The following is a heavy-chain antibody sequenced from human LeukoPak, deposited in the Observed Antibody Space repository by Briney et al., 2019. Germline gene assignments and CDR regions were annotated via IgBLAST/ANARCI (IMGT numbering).Heavy chain of an antibody. V-gene: IGHV4-59*08. Sequence: SETLSLTCTVSGASISSYYWSXXXQPPGKGLEWIGYVYYSGSTNYNPSLKSRVSISVDXSKNQFSLNLSSVTAADTAVYYCAAFRQWLVILDYWGQGTLVTVSS. CDR1: GASISSYY. CDR2: VYYSGST. D-gene: IGHD6-19*01. J-gene: IGHJ4*02. CDR3: AAFRQWLVILDY.